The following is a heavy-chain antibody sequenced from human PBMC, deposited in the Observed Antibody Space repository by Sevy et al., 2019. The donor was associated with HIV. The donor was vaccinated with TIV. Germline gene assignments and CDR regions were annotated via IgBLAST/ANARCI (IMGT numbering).Heavy chain of an antibody. D-gene: IGHD5-18*01. CDR3: AREKVDTSMIFVEYYGMDV. J-gene: IGHJ6*02. CDR1: GFSFSSYD. CDR2: IRYDGSNK. V-gene: IGHV3-33*01. Sequence: GGSLRLSCAASGFSFSSYDMHWVRQAPGMGLEWVAVIRYDGSNKHYGDAVKGRLTISSDNSKNALYLQMSSLRTEDTAVYYCAREKVDTSMIFVEYYGMDVWGQGTTVTVSS.